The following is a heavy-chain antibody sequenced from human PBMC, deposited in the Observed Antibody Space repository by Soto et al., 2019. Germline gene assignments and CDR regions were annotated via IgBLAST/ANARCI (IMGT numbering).Heavy chain of an antibody. J-gene: IGHJ4*02. D-gene: IGHD1-26*01. CDR2: IDHSGIT. Sequence: PSETLSLTCAVSGASFSGFYWSWIRQSPGKVLEWIGEIDHSGITNHNTALKSRATMSVDTSKNQFSLKLRSVTAADTAVYYCARGVSVTLAVQGGAPDKNYFDSWSQGTLVT. CDR3: ARGVSVTLAVQGGAPDKNYFDS. CDR1: GASFSGFY. V-gene: IGHV4-34*04.